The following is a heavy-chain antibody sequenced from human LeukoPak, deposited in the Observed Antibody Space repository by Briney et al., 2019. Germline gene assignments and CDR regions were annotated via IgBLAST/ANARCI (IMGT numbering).Heavy chain of an antibody. V-gene: IGHV3-21*01. D-gene: IGHD6-19*01. CDR1: GFTFSSYA. J-gene: IGHJ4*02. CDR2: ISSSSSYI. Sequence: GGSLRLSCAASGFTFSSYAMSWVRQAPGKGLEWVSSISSSSSYIYYADSVKGRFTISRDNAKNSLYLQMNSLRAEDTAVYYCASYSSGWRGYWGQGTLVTVSS. CDR3: ASYSSGWRGY.